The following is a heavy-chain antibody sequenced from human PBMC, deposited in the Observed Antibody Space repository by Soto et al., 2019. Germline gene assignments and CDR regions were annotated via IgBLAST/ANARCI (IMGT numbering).Heavy chain of an antibody. CDR1: GYTFTNPG. J-gene: IGHJ3*02. V-gene: IGHV1-18*04. CDR2: INPYIANT. Sequence: QVQLVQSGADMKKPRASVKVSCNTSGYTFTNPGINWVRQAPGQGLECMRWINPYIANTNYAKKFQGRVTVTTDTTTSTAYMDLRSLTSDDTAVYYCAIDRVAEIWVDVFDIWGQGIMVTVSS. CDR3: AIDRVAEIWVDVFDI. D-gene: IGHD3-16*01.